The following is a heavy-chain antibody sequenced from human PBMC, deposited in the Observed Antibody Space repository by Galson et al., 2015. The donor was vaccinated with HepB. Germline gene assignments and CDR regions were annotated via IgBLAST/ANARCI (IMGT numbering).Heavy chain of an antibody. D-gene: IGHD1-26*01. V-gene: IGHV1-69*13. J-gene: IGHJ4*02. CDR2: IIPIFGTA. Sequence: SVKVSCKASGGTFSSYAISWVRQAPGQGLEWMGGIIPIFGTANYAQKFQGRVTITADESTSTAYMELSSLRSEDTAVYYCARDGSGSPIRLSGSLDYWGQGTLVTVSS. CDR1: GGTFSSYA. CDR3: ARDGSGSPIRLSGSLDY.